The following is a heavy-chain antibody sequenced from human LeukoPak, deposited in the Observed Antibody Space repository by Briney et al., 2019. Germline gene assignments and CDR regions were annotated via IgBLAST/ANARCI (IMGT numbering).Heavy chain of an antibody. Sequence: GGSLRLSRAPSGFTFSSYGMHWVRQAPGKGLEGVAFIWYDGSNKYYADSVKGRFTISRDNSKNTLYLQMNSLRAEDTAVYYCAKDFYSGELFHRAFDIWGQGTMVTVSS. CDR2: IWYDGSNK. J-gene: IGHJ3*02. CDR1: GFTFSSYG. D-gene: IGHD3-10*01. V-gene: IGHV3-30*02. CDR3: AKDFYSGELFHRAFDI.